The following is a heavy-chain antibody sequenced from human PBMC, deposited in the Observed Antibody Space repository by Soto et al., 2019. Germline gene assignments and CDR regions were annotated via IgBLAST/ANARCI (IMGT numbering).Heavy chain of an antibody. CDR3: ARFIPGTGSDY. V-gene: IGHV4-31*03. CDR2: IYYSGST. D-gene: IGHD1-20*01. CDR1: GGSISSGGYY. Sequence: QVQLQESGPGLVKPSQTLSLTCTVSGGSISSGGYYWSWIRQHPGKGLEWIGYIYYSGSTYYNPYLKTRVTISVDTSKNQFSLKLSSVTAADTAVYYCARFIPGTGSDYWGQGTLVTVSS. J-gene: IGHJ4*02.